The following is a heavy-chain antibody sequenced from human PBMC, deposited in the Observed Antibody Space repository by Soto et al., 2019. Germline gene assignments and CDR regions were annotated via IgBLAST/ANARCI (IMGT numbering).Heavy chain of an antibody. D-gene: IGHD2-8*02. J-gene: IGHJ4*02. CDR1: VVSISSGDYY. CDR2: ILYSGTT. V-gene: IGHV4-30-4*01. Sequence: SETLSLTCTFSVVSISSGDYYCSWIRQPPGKGLEWIGYILYSGTTNYNPSLESRLTISVDTSKNQFSLKLTSVTAADTAVYYCARTGALDYWGRGTLVTVSS. CDR3: ARTGALDY.